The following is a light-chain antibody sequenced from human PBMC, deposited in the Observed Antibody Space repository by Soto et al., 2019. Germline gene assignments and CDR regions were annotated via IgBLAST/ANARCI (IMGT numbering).Light chain of an antibody. V-gene: IGKV3-11*01. CDR3: QQRSNWLFT. CDR2: DAS. Sequence: EIVLTQSPATLSLSPGERATLSCRASQSVSSSLAWYQHKPGQAPRLLIYDASNRATGIPARFSGSGSGTDFTLTISSLEPEDFAVYYCQQRSNWLFTFGPGTKVDIK. J-gene: IGKJ3*01. CDR1: QSVSSS.